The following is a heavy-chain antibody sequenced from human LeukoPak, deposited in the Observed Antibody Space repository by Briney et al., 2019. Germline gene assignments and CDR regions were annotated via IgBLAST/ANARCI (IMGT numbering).Heavy chain of an antibody. J-gene: IGHJ4*02. Sequence: GSLRLSCAASGFTFSSYWMSWVRPAPGKGLEWLANIKQDGSEKYYVDSVKGRFTISRDNAKNSLYLQMNSLRAEDTAVYYCARLGLLGYCSSTSCYNNYFDYWGQGTLVTVSS. CDR3: ARLGLLGYCSSTSCYNNYFDY. CDR1: GFTFSSYW. CDR2: IKQDGSEK. D-gene: IGHD2-2*02. V-gene: IGHV3-7*01.